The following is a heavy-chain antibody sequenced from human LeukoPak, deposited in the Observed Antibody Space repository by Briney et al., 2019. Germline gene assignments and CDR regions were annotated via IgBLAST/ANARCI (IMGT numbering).Heavy chain of an antibody. CDR1: GFTFDDYA. CDR2: ISWNSGSI. D-gene: IGHD6-19*01. CDR3: AKGPVAGLRALGEFYFDY. J-gene: IGHJ4*02. V-gene: IGHV3-9*03. Sequence: GGSLRLSCAASGFTFDDYAMHWVRQAPGKGLEWVSGISWNSGSIGYADSVKGRFTISRDNAKNSLYLQMNSLRAEDMALYYCAKGPVAGLRALGEFYFDYWGQGTLVTVSS.